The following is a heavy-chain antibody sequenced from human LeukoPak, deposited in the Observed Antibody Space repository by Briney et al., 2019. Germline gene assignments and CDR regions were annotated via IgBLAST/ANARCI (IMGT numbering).Heavy chain of an antibody. CDR1: GFIFSDYY. CDR2: ISTSSTYT. Sequence: GSLRLSCAASGFIFSDYYMNWIRLAPGKGLEWVSYISTSSTYTNYADPVKGRFTISRDNSKNTLYLQLNSLGAEDTAVYYCAKGAGNFDWSYHDYWGQGTLVTVSS. CDR3: AKGAGNFDWSYHDY. D-gene: IGHD3-9*01. V-gene: IGHV3-11*05. J-gene: IGHJ4*02.